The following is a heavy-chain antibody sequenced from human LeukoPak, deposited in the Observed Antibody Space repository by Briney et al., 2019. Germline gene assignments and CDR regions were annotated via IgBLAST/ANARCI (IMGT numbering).Heavy chain of an antibody. CDR2: ISGSGHRT. Sequence: PGGSLRLSCAASLFIFSDYVMIWVREAPGEGLEWVSGISGSGHRTYYADSVKGRVTISRDNSKSTLYLKMNSLRDEDTAVYYCAKDWGEYFDYVWGSFTSFDSWGQGTLVTVSS. D-gene: IGHD3-16*01. CDR1: LFIFSDYV. J-gene: IGHJ4*02. CDR3: AKDWGEYFDYVWGSFTSFDS. V-gene: IGHV3-23*01.